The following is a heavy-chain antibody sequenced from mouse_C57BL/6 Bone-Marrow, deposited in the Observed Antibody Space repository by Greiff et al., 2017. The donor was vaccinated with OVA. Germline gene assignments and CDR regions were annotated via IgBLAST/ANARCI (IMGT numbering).Heavy chain of an antibody. Sequence: VKLLESGAELARPGASVKLSCKASGYTFTSYGISWVKQRTGQGLEWIGEIYPRSGNTYYNEKFKGKATLTADKSSSTAYMELRSLTSEDSAVYFCARSFITTVGAYWGQGTLVTVSA. J-gene: IGHJ3*01. V-gene: IGHV1-81*01. CDR3: ARSFITTVGAY. CDR2: IYPRSGNT. CDR1: GYTFTSYG. D-gene: IGHD1-1*01.